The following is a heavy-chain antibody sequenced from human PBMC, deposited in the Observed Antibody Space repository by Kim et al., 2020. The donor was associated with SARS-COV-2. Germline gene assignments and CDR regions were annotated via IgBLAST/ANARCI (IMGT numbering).Heavy chain of an antibody. D-gene: IGHD6-13*01. CDR3: TRDRGAAGKGY. CDR1: GFTFGDYA. V-gene: IGHV3-49*04. Sequence: GGSLRLSCTASGFTFGDYAMSWVRQAPGKGLEWVGFIRSKAYGGTTEYAASVKGRFTISRDDSKSIAYLQMNSLKTEDTAVYYCTRDRGAAGKGYWGQGTLVTVSS. J-gene: IGHJ4*02. CDR2: IRSKAYGGTT.